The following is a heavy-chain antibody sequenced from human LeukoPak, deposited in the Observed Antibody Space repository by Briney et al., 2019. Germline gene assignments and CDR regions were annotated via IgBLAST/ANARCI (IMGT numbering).Heavy chain of an antibody. CDR2: ISGSGGST. J-gene: IGHJ4*02. V-gene: IGHV3-23*01. Sequence: GGSLRLSCAASGFTFSSYAMSWVRQAPGKGLEWVSAISGSGGSTYYADSVKGRFTISRDNSKNTLYLQMNSLRAEDTAVYYCAKASYCSGGSCYLRFFDYWGQGTLVTVSS. CDR1: GFTFSSYA. CDR3: AKASYCSGGSCYLRFFDY. D-gene: IGHD2-15*01.